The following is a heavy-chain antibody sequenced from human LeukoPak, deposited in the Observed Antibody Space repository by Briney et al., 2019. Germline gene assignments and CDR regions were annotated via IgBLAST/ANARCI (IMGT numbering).Heavy chain of an antibody. Sequence: GGSLRLSCAASGFTFSSYSMNWARQAPGKGLEWVSSISSSSSYIYYADSMKGRFTISRDNAKNSLYLQMNSLRAEDTAVYYCARPIATAGPEYFQHWGQGTLVTVSS. D-gene: IGHD6-13*01. J-gene: IGHJ1*01. CDR1: GFTFSSYS. V-gene: IGHV3-21*01. CDR2: ISSSSSYI. CDR3: ARPIATAGPEYFQH.